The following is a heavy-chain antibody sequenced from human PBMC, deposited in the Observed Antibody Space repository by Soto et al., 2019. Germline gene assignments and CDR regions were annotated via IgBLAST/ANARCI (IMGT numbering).Heavy chain of an antibody. CDR2: ISGTGGTT. J-gene: IGHJ4*02. CDR3: ARILTGSDY. Sequence: PGGSLRLSCAPSGFTFSTYAMTWVRQAPGQGLEWVSSISGTGGTTYYADSVRGRFTISRDNSRSTLFLQMNSLRAEDTAVYYCARILTGSDYWGQGTLVTVSS. D-gene: IGHD2-8*02. CDR1: GFTFSTYA. V-gene: IGHV3-23*01.